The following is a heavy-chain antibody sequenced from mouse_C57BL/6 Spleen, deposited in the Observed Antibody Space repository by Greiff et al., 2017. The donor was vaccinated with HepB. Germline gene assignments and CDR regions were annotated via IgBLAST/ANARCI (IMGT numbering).Heavy chain of an antibody. D-gene: IGHD2-4*01. CDR1: GYSFTDYN. J-gene: IGHJ3*01. Sequence: EVQLQQSGPELVKPGASVKISCKASGYSFTDYNMNWVKQSNGKSLEWIGVINPNYGTTSYNQKFKGKATLTVDQSSSTAYMQLNSLTSEDSAVYYCAREGIYYDYDERVVFAYWGQGTLVTVSA. CDR2: INPNYGTT. CDR3: AREGIYYDYDERVVFAY. V-gene: IGHV1-39*01.